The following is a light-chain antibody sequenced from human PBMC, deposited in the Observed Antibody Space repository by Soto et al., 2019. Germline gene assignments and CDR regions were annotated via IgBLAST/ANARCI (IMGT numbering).Light chain of an antibody. CDR3: QSYDSSLSGRYV. J-gene: IGLJ1*01. V-gene: IGLV1-40*01. CDR2: GNN. CDR1: SSNIGAGYD. Sequence: QSVLTQPPSVSGAPGQRVTISCTGSSSNIGAGYDVHWYQQLPGKAPKLLIYGNNNRPSGVPDRFSGSKSGTSASLAITGLQAEDEADYYCQSYDSSLSGRYVFGTGTQLTVL.